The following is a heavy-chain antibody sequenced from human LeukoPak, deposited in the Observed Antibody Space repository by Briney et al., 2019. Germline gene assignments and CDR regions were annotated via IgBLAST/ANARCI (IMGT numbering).Heavy chain of an antibody. D-gene: IGHD3-22*01. CDR1: GDSVNTINYF. CDR3: ARARHRFDSRGYYFDY. Sequence: PSETLSLTCTVSGDSVNTINYFWGWLRQPPGKGLEWIATIDYSGSTYYNPSLKTRLTISVDTSKNQFSLKLASVTATYTAVFYCARARHRFDSRGYYFDYWGQGKPVTVSS. J-gene: IGHJ4*02. V-gene: IGHV4-39*01. CDR2: IDYSGST.